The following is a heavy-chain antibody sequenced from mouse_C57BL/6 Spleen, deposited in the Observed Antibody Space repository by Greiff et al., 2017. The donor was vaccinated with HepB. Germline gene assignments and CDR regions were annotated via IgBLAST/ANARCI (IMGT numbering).Heavy chain of an antibody. Sequence: VQLKQSGAELVRPGASVKLSCTASGFNIKDDYMHWVKQRPEQGLEWIGWIDPENGDTEYASKFQGKATITADTSSNTAYLQLSSLTSEDTAVYYCTRGYYGSSYETWFAYWGQGTLVTVSA. V-gene: IGHV14-4*01. CDR2: IDPENGDT. CDR3: TRGYYGSSYETWFAY. CDR1: GFNIKDDY. D-gene: IGHD1-1*01. J-gene: IGHJ3*01.